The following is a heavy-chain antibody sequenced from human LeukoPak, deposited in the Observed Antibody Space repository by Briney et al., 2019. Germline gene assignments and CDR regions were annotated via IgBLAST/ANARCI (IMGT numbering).Heavy chain of an antibody. CDR2: IDSSGNT. CDR1: GGSISSGGYS. CDR3: GSRRTAMFGVIKGPIDY. D-gene: IGHD3-3*01. Sequence: PSQTLSLTCAVSGGSISSGGYSWSWIRQSAGRGLEWIGRIDSSGNTNYNPSLKSRVIMSLDTSKNQFSLKLTSVTAADTAVYYCGSRRTAMFGVIKGPIDYWGQGTLVTVSS. J-gene: IGHJ4*02. V-gene: IGHV4-61*02.